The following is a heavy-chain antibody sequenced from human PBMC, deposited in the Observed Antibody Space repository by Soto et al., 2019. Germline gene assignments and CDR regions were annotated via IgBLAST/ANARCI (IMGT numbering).Heavy chain of an antibody. V-gene: IGHV1-3*05. Sequence: QVQLVQSGAEEKKPGASVKVSCKASGYTFTSYAMSWVRQAPGQRLEWMGWINAGNGNTKYSEKFQGKVTITRDTSASTAYMELSSLRSEDTAVYYCARDQRIAFDYWGQGTLVTVSS. CDR3: ARDQRIAFDY. J-gene: IGHJ4*02. D-gene: IGHD6-25*01. CDR2: INAGNGNT. CDR1: GYTFTSYA.